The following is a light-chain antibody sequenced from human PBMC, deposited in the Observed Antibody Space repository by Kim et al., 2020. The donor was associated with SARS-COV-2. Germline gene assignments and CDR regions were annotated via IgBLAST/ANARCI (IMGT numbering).Light chain of an antibody. Sequence: GQRVTISCSGSSSNIGSNTVNWFQQFPGTAPKLLIYSNTQRPSGVPARFSGSISGTSASLAISGLQSQDEADYYCATWDDSLNARVFGGGTQLTVL. V-gene: IGLV1-44*01. CDR1: SSNIGSNT. CDR2: SNT. J-gene: IGLJ3*02. CDR3: ATWDDSLNARV.